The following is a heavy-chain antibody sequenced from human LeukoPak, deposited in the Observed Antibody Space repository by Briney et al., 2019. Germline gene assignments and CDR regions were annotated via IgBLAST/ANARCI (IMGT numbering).Heavy chain of an antibody. CDR2: IYSGGST. J-gene: IGHJ3*02. D-gene: IGHD3-22*01. Sequence: GGSLRLSCAASGFTVSSNYMSWVRQAPGKGLEWVSVIYSGGSTCYADSVKGRFTISRHNSKNTLYLQMNSLRAEDTAVYYCAREGSSGPYDAFDIWGQGTMVTVSS. CDR3: AREGSSGPYDAFDI. CDR1: GFTVSSNY. V-gene: IGHV3-53*04.